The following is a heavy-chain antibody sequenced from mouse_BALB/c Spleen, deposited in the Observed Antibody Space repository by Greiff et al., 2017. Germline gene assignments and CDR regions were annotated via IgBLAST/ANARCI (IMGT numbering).Heavy chain of an antibody. D-gene: IGHD1-1*01. Sequence: EVKVEESGGGLVQPGGSMKLSCVASGFTFSNYWMNWVRQPPEKGLEWVAEIRLKSNNYATHYAESVKGRFTISRDDSKSSVYLQMNNLRAEDTGIYYCTRGTTVVATEVPWFAYWGQGTLVTVSA. V-gene: IGHV6-6*02. J-gene: IGHJ3*01. CDR1: GFTFSNYW. CDR3: TRGTTVVATEVPWFAY. CDR2: IRLKSNNYAT.